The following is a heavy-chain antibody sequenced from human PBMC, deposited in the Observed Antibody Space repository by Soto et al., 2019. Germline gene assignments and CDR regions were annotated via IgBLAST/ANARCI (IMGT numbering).Heavy chain of an antibody. J-gene: IGHJ6*02. CDR1: GGTFSSYA. D-gene: IGHD2-2*01. CDR2: IIPIFGTA. V-gene: IGHV1-69*13. Sequence: GASVKVSCKASGGTFSSYAISWVRQAPGQGLEWMGGIIPIFGTANYAQKFQGRVTITADESTSTAYMELSSLRSEDTAVYYCARGRGIVVVPKNYYYGMDVWGQGTTVTVSS. CDR3: ARGRGIVVVPKNYYYGMDV.